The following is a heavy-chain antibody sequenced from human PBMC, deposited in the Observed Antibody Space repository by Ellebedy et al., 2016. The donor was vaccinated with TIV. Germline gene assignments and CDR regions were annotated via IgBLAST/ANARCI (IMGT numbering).Heavy chain of an antibody. D-gene: IGHD4-17*01. Sequence: GGSLRLSCAASGFTFSSYAMSWVRQAPGKGLEWVSAISGSGGSTYYADSAKGRFTISRDNSKNTLYLQMNSLRAEDTAVYYCAKDVVGGDYVFDYWGQGTLVTVSS. J-gene: IGHJ4*02. CDR3: AKDVVGGDYVFDY. CDR2: ISGSGGST. V-gene: IGHV3-23*01. CDR1: GFTFSSYA.